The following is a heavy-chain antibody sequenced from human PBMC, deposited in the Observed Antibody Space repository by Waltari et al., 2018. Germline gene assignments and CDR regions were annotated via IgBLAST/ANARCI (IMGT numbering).Heavy chain of an antibody. CDR1: GFTFSTCE. J-gene: IGHJ2*01. Sequence: EVQLVESGGGLVQPGGSLRVSCAVSGFTFSTCEMNWVRQASGMGLAWVSYMSSNSGGTTYYADSVQGRVTITRDNAKNSLYLQMNSLRAEDTAVYYCARDTTTVTTGYFELWGRGTLVTVSS. CDR2: MSSNSGGTT. CDR3: ARDTTTVTTGYFEL. V-gene: IGHV3-48*03. D-gene: IGHD4-17*01.